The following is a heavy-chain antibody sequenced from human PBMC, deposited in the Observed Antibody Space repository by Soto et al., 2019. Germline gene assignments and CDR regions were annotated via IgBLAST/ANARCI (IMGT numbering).Heavy chain of an antibody. V-gene: IGHV1-2*02. CDR1: GYPVTAYY. Sequence: QLHLVQSGAVVKKPGASVTVSCSASGYPVTAYYMHWVRQAPGRGLEWMGGINPATGAAKYTQTFQGRVTMTRDTSTSTGFMELSGLTSEDTAVFYWAGGGGVGVAGSAAFDMWGQGTLVTVSS. CDR3: AGGGGVGVAGSAAFDM. D-gene: IGHD3-3*01. CDR2: INPATGAA. J-gene: IGHJ3*02.